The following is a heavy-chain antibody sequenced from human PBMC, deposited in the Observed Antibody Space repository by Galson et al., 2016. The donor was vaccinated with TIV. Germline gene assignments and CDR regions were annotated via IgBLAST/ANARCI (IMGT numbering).Heavy chain of an antibody. CDR2: IIPIFGTP. J-gene: IGHJ1*01. Sequence: SVKVSCKASGGTFSAYAINWVRQAPGQGLEWMGGIIPIFGTPNYAQKFQGRVTITTDESTNTAYMELSSLRSDDTAVYYCARWADSGSYYDYFQHWGQGTLVTVSS. D-gene: IGHD1-26*01. CDR1: GGTFSAYA. CDR3: ARWADSGSYYDYFQH. V-gene: IGHV1-69*05.